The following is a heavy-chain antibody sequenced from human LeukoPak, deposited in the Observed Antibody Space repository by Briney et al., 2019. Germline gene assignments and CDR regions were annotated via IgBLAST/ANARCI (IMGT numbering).Heavy chain of an antibody. Sequence: GGSLRLSCAASGFTFSSYAMSWVRQAPGKGLEWVSAISGSGGSTYYADSVKGRFTISRDNAKNSLYLQMNSLRAEDTAVYYCASHRGDGSGGPLFSSGLFDYWGQGTLVTVSS. CDR2: ISGSGGST. V-gene: IGHV3-23*01. CDR3: ASHRGDGSGGPLFSSGLFDY. D-gene: IGHD3-10*01. CDR1: GFTFSSYA. J-gene: IGHJ4*02.